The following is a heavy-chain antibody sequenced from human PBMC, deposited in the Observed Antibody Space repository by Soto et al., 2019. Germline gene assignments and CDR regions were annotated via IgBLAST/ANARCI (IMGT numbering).Heavy chain of an antibody. Sequence: QVQLVQSGAEVKKPGASVKVSCKASGYTFTSYYMHWVRQAPGQGLEWMGIINPSGGSTSYAKKFRGRVTMTRDTSTSTVYMELSSLRSEDTAVYYCARCSSTSCYWGSVDYWGQGTLVTVSS. CDR2: INPSGGST. J-gene: IGHJ4*02. V-gene: IGHV1-46*03. CDR3: ARCSSTSCYWGSVDY. D-gene: IGHD2-2*01. CDR1: GYTFTSYY.